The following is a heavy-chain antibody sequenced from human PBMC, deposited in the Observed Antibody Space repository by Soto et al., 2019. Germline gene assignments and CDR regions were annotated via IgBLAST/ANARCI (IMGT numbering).Heavy chain of an antibody. J-gene: IGHJ4*02. CDR3: AKDRSHDY. Sequence: ASVKVSCKASGYTFNSYGISWVRQAPGQGLEWMGWIDAYSGNTNYGQSLQGRVTMTTDTSTRTAYMELRSLRFDDTAVYYCAKDRSHDYWGQGTLVTVSS. CDR2: IDAYSGNT. V-gene: IGHV1-18*01. CDR1: GYTFNSYG.